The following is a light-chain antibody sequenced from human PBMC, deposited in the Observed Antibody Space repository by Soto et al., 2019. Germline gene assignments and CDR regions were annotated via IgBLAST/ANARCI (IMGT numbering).Light chain of an antibody. J-gene: IGKJ2*01. V-gene: IGKV4-1*01. CDR3: QQYYSTPYT. CDR1: QRVFFSSYSRNY. Sequence: DIVMTQSPDSLAVSLGERATINCKSSQRVFFSSYSRNYLAWYQHKPGQSPDLLIYWASTRESGVPDRFNGSGSGTDFTLSISSVQPEDVAVYYCQQYYSTPYTFGQGTKLEIK. CDR2: WAS.